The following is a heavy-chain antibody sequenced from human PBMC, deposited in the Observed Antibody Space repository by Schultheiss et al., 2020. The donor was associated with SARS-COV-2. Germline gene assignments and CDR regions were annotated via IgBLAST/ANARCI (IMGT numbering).Heavy chain of an antibody. Sequence: GGSLRLSCAASGFTFSSYAMHWVRQAPGKGLEWVAVISYDGSNKYYADSVKGRFTISRDNSRNTLYLQMNSLRAEDTAVYYCAKDILSSNWKNFDYWGQGTLVTVSS. J-gene: IGHJ4*02. D-gene: IGHD6-13*01. CDR3: AKDILSSNWKNFDY. CDR2: ISYDGSNK. CDR1: GFTFSSYA. V-gene: IGHV3-30-3*02.